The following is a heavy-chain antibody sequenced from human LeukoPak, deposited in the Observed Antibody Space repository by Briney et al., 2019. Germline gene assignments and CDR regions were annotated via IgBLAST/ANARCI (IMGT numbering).Heavy chain of an antibody. CDR2: ISGIGNRT. J-gene: IGHJ4*02. V-gene: IGHV3-23*01. CDR3: ANEITVAKEDLDY. CDR1: GFTFSSYA. D-gene: IGHD4-23*01. Sequence: GGSLRLSCAASGFTFSSYAMRWVRQAPGKGLEWVSVISGIGNRTYCADSVKGRFTISRDNSKNTLFLQMNNLRAEDTAVYYCANEITVAKEDLDYWGQGTLVIVSS.